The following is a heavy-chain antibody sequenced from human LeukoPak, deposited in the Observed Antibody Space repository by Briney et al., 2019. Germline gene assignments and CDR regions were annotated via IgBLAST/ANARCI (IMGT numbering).Heavy chain of an antibody. CDR3: ARDGTSADDY. J-gene: IGHJ4*02. V-gene: IGHV1-18*01. Sequence: ASERVSCKTSGYTFSNFGINWVRQAPGQGLDWMGWISGNNDNPNYGQKFQGRFTVTTDSSTSTAYMELSNLTFGDTAVYYCARDGTSADDYWGQGTLVTVSS. CDR1: GYTFSNFG. D-gene: IGHD1-26*01. CDR2: ISGNNDNP.